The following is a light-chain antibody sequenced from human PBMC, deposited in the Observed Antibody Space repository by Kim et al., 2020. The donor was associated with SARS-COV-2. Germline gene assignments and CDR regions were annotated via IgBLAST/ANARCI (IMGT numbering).Light chain of an antibody. Sequence: INCKSSQSVLYSSNNKNYLAWYQQKPGQPPKLLIYWASTRESGVPDRFSGSGSGTDFTLTISSLQAEDVAVYSCQQYYSTPLTWTFGQGTKVDIK. J-gene: IGKJ1*01. CDR2: WAS. CDR1: QSVLYSSNNKNY. CDR3: QQYYSTPLTWT. V-gene: IGKV4-1*01.